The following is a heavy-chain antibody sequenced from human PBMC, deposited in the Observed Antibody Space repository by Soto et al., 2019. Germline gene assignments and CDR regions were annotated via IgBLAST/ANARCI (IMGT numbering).Heavy chain of an antibody. J-gene: IGHJ4*02. CDR1: GYTFTSYA. Sequence: ASVKVSCKTSGYTFTSYAMHWVRQAPGQRPEWMGWINAGNGNTKYSQKFQGRVTITIDTSASTAYMELSSLRSEDTAIYYCARDLGGWPDYWGQGTLVTVSS. CDR3: ARDLGGWPDY. D-gene: IGHD6-19*01. CDR2: INAGNGNT. V-gene: IGHV1-3*01.